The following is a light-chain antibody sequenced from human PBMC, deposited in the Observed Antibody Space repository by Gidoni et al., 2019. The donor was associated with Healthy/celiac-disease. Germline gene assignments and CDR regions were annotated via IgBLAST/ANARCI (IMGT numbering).Light chain of an antibody. CDR1: QSISSY. Sequence: DIQMTQSPSSLSAAVGDRVTNTCRASQSISSYLNWYQQKPGKVPKPLIYAASSLQSGVPSRFSGSGSGTDFTLTISSLQPEDFATYYCQQSYSTLVTFGGGTKVEIK. J-gene: IGKJ4*01. CDR3: QQSYSTLVT. V-gene: IGKV1-39*01. CDR2: AAS.